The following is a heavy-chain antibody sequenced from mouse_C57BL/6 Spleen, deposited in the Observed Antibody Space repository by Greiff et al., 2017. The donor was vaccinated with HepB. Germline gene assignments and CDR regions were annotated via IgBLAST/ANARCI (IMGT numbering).Heavy chain of an antibody. CDR1: GYTFTSYW. CDR3: ARLYDYYGLYAMDY. Sequence: VQLQQPGAELVKPGASVKLSCKASGYTFTSYWMQWVKQRPGQGLEWIGEIDPSDSYTNYNQKFKGKATLTVDTSSSTAYMQLSSLTSEDSAVYYCARLYDYYGLYAMDYWGQGTSVTVSS. V-gene: IGHV1-50*01. CDR2: IDPSDSYT. D-gene: IGHD1-2*01. J-gene: IGHJ4*01.